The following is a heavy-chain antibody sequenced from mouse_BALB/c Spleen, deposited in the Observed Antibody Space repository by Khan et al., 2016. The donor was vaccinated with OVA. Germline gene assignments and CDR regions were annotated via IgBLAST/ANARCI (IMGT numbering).Heavy chain of an antibody. CDR1: GYTFTSYY. CDR3: TRSGYGSFAY. Sequence: LKESGAELVKPGASVRLSCKASGYTFTSYYLYWVKQRPGQGLEWIGDINPSSGGTNFNEKFKSKATLTVDKSSSTAYIQLNSLTSEDSAVYYCTRSGYGSFAYWGQGTRVTVSA. J-gene: IGHJ3*01. CDR2: INPSSGGT. V-gene: IGHV1S81*02. D-gene: IGHD2-2*01.